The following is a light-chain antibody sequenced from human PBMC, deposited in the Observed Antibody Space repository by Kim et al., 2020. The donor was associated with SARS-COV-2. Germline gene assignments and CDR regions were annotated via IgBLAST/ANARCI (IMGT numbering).Light chain of an antibody. J-gene: IGLJ1*01. CDR3: CSYAGSYTYV. CDR1: SSEVGGYNY. CDR2: DVS. Sequence: SVTTSCTGTSSEVGGYNYVSWYQQHPGKAPKLMIYDVSKRPSGVPDRFSGSKSGNTASLTISGLQAEDEADYYCCSYAGSYTYVFGTGTKVTVL. V-gene: IGLV2-11*01.